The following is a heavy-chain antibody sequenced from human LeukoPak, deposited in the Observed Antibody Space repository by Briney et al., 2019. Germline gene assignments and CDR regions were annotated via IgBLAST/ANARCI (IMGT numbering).Heavy chain of an antibody. CDR2: ITFSGGT. D-gene: IGHD2-8*01. J-gene: IGHJ5*02. CDR1: GGSISSSN. V-gene: IGHV4-59*01. CDR3: ARDSVYATNWYDP. Sequence: SETLSLTCTVSGGSISSSNWNWIRQAPEKGLEWIGYITFSGGTNYNPSLGSRVTISLDMSKNQFSLKLTSVTAADTAMYYCARDSVYATNWYDPWGQGTLVTVSS.